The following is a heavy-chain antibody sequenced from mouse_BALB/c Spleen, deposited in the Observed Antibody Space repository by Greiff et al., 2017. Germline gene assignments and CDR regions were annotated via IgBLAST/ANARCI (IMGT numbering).Heavy chain of an antibody. J-gene: IGHJ4*01. CDR1: GFSLSRYS. Sequence: VKLMESGPGLVAPSQSLSITCTVSGFSLSRYSVHWVRQPPGKGLEWLGTIGGGGSTDYNPAPKSRLSISKNNSKSQVFLKMNRLQTDDTAMYCCARGEVRLRNAMDYGGQGTSVTVSS. V-gene: IGHV2-6-4*01. CDR2: IGGGGST. D-gene: IGHD2-14*01. CDR3: ARGEVRLRNAMDY.